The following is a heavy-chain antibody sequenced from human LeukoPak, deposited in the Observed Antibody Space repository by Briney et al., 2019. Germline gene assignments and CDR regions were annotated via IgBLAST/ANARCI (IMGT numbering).Heavy chain of an antibody. J-gene: IGHJ4*02. D-gene: IGHD2-2*01. V-gene: IGHV3-30-3*01. CDR2: ISYDGSNK. Sequence: GGSLRLSCAASGFTFSSYAMHWVRQAPGKGLEWVAVISYDGSNKYYADSVKGRFTISRDNSKNTLYLQMNSLRAEDTAVYYCARDFSYCSSTSCYPEASDYWGQGTLVTVSS. CDR1: GFTFSSYA. CDR3: ARDFSYCSSTSCYPEASDY.